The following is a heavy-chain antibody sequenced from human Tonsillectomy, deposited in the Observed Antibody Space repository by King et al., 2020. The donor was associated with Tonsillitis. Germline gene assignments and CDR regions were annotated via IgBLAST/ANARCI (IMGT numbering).Heavy chain of an antibody. J-gene: IGHJ4*02. CDR3: SRVRLFRFLEWLFRDFAY. Sequence: VQLVESGGGLVQPGRSLRLSCTVSGFPFGDYAMSWFRQAPGKGLEWVGFMRSKRVGGTTEYAASGKGRFTISRDDSKSIAYMQMDSLKTEDTAVYYCSRVRLFRFLEWLFRDFAYWGQGPLVTVSS. CDR2: MRSKRVGGTT. CDR1: GFPFGDYA. D-gene: IGHD3-3*01. V-gene: IGHV3-49*03.